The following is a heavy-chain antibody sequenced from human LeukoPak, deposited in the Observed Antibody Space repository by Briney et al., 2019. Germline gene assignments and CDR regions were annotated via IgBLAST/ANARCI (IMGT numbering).Heavy chain of an antibody. J-gene: IGHJ6*02. CDR1: GGTFSSYA. Sequence: GASVKVSCKASGGTFSSYAISWVRQAPGQGLEWMGWISAYNGNTNYAQKLQGRVTMTTDTSTSTAYMELRSLRSDDTAVYYCARVQVAAAGTRGSLASPDYYYGMDVWGQGTTVTVSS. CDR3: ARVQVAAAGTRGSLASPDYYYGMDV. V-gene: IGHV1-18*01. CDR2: ISAYNGNT. D-gene: IGHD6-13*01.